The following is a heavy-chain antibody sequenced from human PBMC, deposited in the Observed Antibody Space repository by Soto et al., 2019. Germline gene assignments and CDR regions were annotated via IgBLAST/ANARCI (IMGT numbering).Heavy chain of an antibody. CDR1: GFTFRSFT. D-gene: IGHD6-13*01. Sequence: EVQLVESGGGLVKPGGSLRLSCVASGFTFRSFTMNWVRQAPGKGLEWVSTISSNSAYIYYTDALRGRFTISRDNAKNSLHLQMNSRRAEDTAVYYCTRDASRDSSARGWFDPWGPGTLVTVSS. CDR3: TRDASRDSSARGWFDP. V-gene: IGHV3-21*02. J-gene: IGHJ5*02. CDR2: ISSNSAYI.